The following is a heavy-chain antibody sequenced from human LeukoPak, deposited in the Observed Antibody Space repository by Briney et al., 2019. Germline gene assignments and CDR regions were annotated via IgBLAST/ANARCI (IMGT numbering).Heavy chain of an antibody. CDR1: GFTFSSYA. CDR2: ISGSGGST. D-gene: IGHD1-26*01. CDR3: ARDLDGSYLGY. J-gene: IGHJ4*02. V-gene: IGHV3-23*01. Sequence: GGSLRLSCAASGFTFSSYAMSWVRQAPGKGLEWVSAISGSGGSTYYADSVKGRFTISRDNAKNSLYLQMNSLRAEDTAVYYCARDLDGSYLGYWGQGTLVTVSS.